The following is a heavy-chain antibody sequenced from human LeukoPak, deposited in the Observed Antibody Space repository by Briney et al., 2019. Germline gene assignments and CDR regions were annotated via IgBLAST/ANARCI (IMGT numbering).Heavy chain of an antibody. CDR2: IYYSGST. D-gene: IGHD6-13*01. J-gene: IGHJ4*02. Sequence: SETLSLTCTVSGDSISSSSYYWGWIRQPPGKGLEWIGSIYYSGSTYYNPSLKSRVTISVDTSRNQFSLKLSSVTAADTAVYYCARHDRLAAAGFDYWGQGTLVTVSS. CDR1: GDSISSSSYY. CDR3: ARHDRLAAAGFDY. V-gene: IGHV4-39*01.